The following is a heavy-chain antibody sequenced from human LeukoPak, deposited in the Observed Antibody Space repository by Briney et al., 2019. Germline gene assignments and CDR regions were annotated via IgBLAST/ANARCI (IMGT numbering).Heavy chain of an antibody. J-gene: IGHJ4*02. V-gene: IGHV1-69*06. D-gene: IGHD4-17*01. CDR2: IIPIFGTA. Sequence: RASVKVSCKASGGTFSSYAISWVQQAPGQGLEWMGGIIPIFGTANYAQKFQGRVTITADKSTSTAYMELSSLRSEDTAVYYCARGGRGSYGDYGYWGQGTLVTVSS. CDR1: GGTFSSYA. CDR3: ARGGRGSYGDYGY.